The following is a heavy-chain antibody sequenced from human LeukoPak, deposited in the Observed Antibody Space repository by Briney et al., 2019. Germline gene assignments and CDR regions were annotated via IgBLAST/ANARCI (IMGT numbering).Heavy chain of an antibody. CDR3: AKEGDILTGYYPRFDP. CDR2: ISGSGGST. J-gene: IGHJ5*02. V-gene: IGHV3-23*01. D-gene: IGHD3-9*01. CDR1: GFTFSSYA. Sequence: GSLRLSCAASGFTFSSYAMHWVRQAPGKGLEWVSAISGSGGSTYYADSVKGRFTISRDNSKNTLYLQMNSLRAEDTAVYYCAKEGDILTGYYPRFDPWGQGTLVTVSS.